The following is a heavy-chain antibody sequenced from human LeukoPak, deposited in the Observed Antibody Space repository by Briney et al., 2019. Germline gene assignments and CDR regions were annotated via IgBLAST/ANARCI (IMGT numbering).Heavy chain of an antibody. D-gene: IGHD3-9*01. CDR2: INHSGST. Sequence: SETLSLTCAVYGGSFSGYYWSWIRQPPGKGLEWIGEINHSGSTNYNPSLKSRVTISVDTSKNQFSLKLSSVTAADTAVHYCARERPSYYDILTGYYPRSLPYYFDYWGQGTLVTVSS. CDR1: GGSFSGYY. V-gene: IGHV4-34*01. J-gene: IGHJ4*02. CDR3: ARERPSYYDILTGYYPRSLPYYFDY.